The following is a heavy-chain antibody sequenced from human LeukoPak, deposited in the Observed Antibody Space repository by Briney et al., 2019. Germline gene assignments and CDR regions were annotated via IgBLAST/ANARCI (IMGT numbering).Heavy chain of an antibody. J-gene: IGHJ4*02. D-gene: IGHD4-17*01. V-gene: IGHV1-18*01. CDR2: LSSYNGNT. CDR3: ARGLSTVTTPYYFDY. CDR1: GYTFTSYG. Sequence: ASVKVSCKASGYTFTSYGISWVRQAPGQGLEWMGWLSSYNGNTNYAQNLQGRVTMTRDTSTSTAYMELRSLRSDDTAVYYCARGLSTVTTPYYFDYWGQGTLVTVSS.